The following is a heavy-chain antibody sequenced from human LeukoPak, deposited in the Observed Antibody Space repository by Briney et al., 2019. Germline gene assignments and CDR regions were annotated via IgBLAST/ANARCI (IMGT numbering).Heavy chain of an antibody. CDR2: INHSGST. CDR1: GGSISSSPYY. D-gene: IGHD2-8*01. V-gene: IGHV4-39*07. CDR3: ARVMGTGDY. J-gene: IGHJ4*02. Sequence: PSETLSLTCTVSGGSISSSPYYWGWIRQPPGKGLEWIGEINHSGSTNYNPSLKSRVTISVDTSKNQFSLKLSSVTAADTAVYYCARVMGTGDYWGQGTLVTVSS.